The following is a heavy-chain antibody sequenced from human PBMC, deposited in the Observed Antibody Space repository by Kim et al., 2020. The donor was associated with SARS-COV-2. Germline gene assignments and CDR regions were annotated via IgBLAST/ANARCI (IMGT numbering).Heavy chain of an antibody. Sequence: ASVKVSCKASGYTFTSYAMHWVRQAPGQRLEWMGWINAGNGNTKYSQKFQGRVTITRDTSASTAYMELSSLRSEDTAVYYCARDALVYSYYYGSGSHLFDYWGQGTLVTVSS. J-gene: IGHJ4*02. V-gene: IGHV1-3*01. CDR1: GYTFTSYA. D-gene: IGHD3-10*01. CDR2: INAGNGNT. CDR3: ARDALVYSYYYGSGSHLFDY.